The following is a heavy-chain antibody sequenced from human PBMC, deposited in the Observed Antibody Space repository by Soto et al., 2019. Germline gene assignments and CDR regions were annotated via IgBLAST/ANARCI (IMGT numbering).Heavy chain of an antibody. D-gene: IGHD3-10*01. CDR2: IIPNFDTP. V-gene: IGHV1-69*01. J-gene: IGHJ6*02. Sequence: QVHLVQSGAEVKKPGSSVKVSCKTSGGSFNNYAVSWVRQAPGQGLEWMGGIIPNFDTPNYAQKFQDRVTITADESTSIVYMELRSLRSNDTAVYYCAVAMVREILIFESSGMHVWGQGTTVIVSS. CDR3: AVAMVREILIFESSGMHV. CDR1: GGSFNNYA.